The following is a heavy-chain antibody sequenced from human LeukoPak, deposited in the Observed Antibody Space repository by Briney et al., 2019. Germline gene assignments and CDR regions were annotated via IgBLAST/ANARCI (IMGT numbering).Heavy chain of an antibody. D-gene: IGHD5-24*01. CDR2: ISHDGII. CDR1: GFTFSSYG. J-gene: IGHJ4*02. Sequence: PGGSLRLSCAASGFTFSSYGMHWVRQAPGKGLEWVSRISHDGIISYADSVKGRFTISRDNAKNTLTLQMNSLRVEDTAVYFCARDWVYKIDYWGRGTLVTVSS. CDR3: ARDWVYKIDY. V-gene: IGHV3-74*01.